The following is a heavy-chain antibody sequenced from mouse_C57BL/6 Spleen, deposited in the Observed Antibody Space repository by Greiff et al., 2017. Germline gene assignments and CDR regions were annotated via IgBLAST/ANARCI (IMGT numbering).Heavy chain of an antibody. CDR2: ISSGSSTI. V-gene: IGHV5-17*01. CDR3: ARRIYGSSFYAMDY. J-gene: IGHJ4*01. D-gene: IGHD1-1*01. CDR1: GFTFSDYG. Sequence: EVKLVESGGGLVKPGGSLKLSCAASGFTFSDYGMHWVRQAPEKGLEGVAYISSGSSTIYYADTVKGRFTISRDNAKNTLFLQMTSLRSEDTAMYYCARRIYGSSFYAMDYWGQGTSVTVSS.